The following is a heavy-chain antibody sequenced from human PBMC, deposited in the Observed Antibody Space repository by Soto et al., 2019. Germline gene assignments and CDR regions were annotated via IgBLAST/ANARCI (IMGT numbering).Heavy chain of an antibody. Sequence: QVQLVQSGADVKKPGASVKVSCKASGYTFSSFGINWVRQAPGQGLEWMGWISAYTGNTNYAQKLQGRVTMTRDTSTSTAYMELRSVRSDDTAVYYCARPTDFYYYAMDVWGQGTTVTVSS. V-gene: IGHV1-18*01. J-gene: IGHJ6*02. CDR3: ARPTDFYYYAMDV. CDR2: ISAYTGNT. CDR1: GYTFSSFG.